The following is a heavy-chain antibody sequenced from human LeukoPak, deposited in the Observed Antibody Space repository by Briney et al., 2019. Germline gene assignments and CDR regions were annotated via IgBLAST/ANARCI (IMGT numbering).Heavy chain of an antibody. CDR3: AREYYYDTSGYFPLWGPDY. CDR1: GFTFSSYS. J-gene: IGHJ4*02. D-gene: IGHD3-22*01. CDR2: ISSNNNYI. Sequence: KPGGSLRLSCAASGFTFSSYSMNWVRQAPGKGLEWVSSISSNNNYIYYADSVKGRFTISRDNAKNSLYLQMNSPRVEDTAVYYCAREYYYDTSGYFPLWGPDYWGQGTLVTVSS. V-gene: IGHV3-21*01.